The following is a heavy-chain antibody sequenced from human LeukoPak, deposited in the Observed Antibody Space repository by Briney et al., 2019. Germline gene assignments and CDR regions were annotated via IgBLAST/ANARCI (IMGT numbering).Heavy chain of an antibody. CDR1: GGSISSYY. V-gene: IGHV4-59*01. CDR3: ARTSTLTVTPHPPYYYYMDV. J-gene: IGHJ6*03. CDR2: IYYSGST. D-gene: IGHD4-11*01. Sequence: SETLSLTCTVSGGSISSYYWSWIRQPPGKGLEWIGYIYYSGSTNYNPSLKSRVTISVDTSKNQFSLKLSSVTAADTAVYYCARTSTLTVTPHPPYYYYMDVWGKGTTVTVSS.